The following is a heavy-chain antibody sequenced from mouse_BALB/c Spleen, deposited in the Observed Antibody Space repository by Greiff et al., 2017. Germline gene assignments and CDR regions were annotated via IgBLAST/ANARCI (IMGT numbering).Heavy chain of an antibody. CDR1: GFNIKDTY. J-gene: IGHJ3*01. CDR2: IDPANGNT. V-gene: IGHV14-3*02. D-gene: IGHD1-1*01. Sequence: VQLQQSGAELVKPGASVKLSCTASGFNIKDTYMHWVKQRPEQGLEWIGRIDPANGNTKYDPKFQGKATITADTSSNTAYLQLSSLTSEDTAVYYCARGYGSGSWFAYWGQGTLVTVSA. CDR3: ARGYGSGSWFAY.